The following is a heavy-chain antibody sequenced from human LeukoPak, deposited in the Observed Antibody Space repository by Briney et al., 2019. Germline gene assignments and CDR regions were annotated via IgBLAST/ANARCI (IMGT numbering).Heavy chain of an antibody. CDR3: ARDRGYCSGGSCYSNAFDI. CDR2: ISSSTTYI. J-gene: IGHJ3*02. D-gene: IGHD2-15*01. CDR1: GFTFSTYS. V-gene: IGHV3-21*01. Sequence: GGSLRLSCAASGFTFSTYSMNWVRQAPGKGLEWVSYISSSTTYIYYADSVKGRYTISRDNAKNSLYLQMNSLRAEDTSVYYCARDRGYCSGGSCYSNAFDIWGQGTMVTVSS.